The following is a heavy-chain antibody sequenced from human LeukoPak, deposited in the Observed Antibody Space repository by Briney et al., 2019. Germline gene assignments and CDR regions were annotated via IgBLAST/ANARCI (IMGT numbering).Heavy chain of an antibody. CDR2: IDASNGNT. Sequence: GASLKVSCKASGYTFTSYGISWVRQTPGQGLEWMGWIDASNGNTNYAQKVQGRVTITTDTSTTTAYMKVRSLRFDDTAVYYCARDYDYVPDFWGQGTLVTVSS. CDR1: GYTFTSYG. D-gene: IGHD3-16*01. J-gene: IGHJ4*02. V-gene: IGHV1-18*01. CDR3: ARDYDYVPDF.